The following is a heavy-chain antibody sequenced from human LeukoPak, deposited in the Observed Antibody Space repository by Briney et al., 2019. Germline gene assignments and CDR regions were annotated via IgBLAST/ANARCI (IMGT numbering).Heavy chain of an antibody. V-gene: IGHV3-30*18. CDR1: GFTFSSYW. Sequence: GGSLRLSCAASGFTFSSYWMSWVRKAPGRGLEWVAVISYDGSNKYYTDSVKGRFTISRDSSKNTLYLQMNSLRGEDTAVYYCAKDRESGTFTLDYWGQGTLVTVSS. CDR3: AKDRESGTFTLDY. J-gene: IGHJ4*02. CDR2: ISYDGSNK. D-gene: IGHD1-26*01.